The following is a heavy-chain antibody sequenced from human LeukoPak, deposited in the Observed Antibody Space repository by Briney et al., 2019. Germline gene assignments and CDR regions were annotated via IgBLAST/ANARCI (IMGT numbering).Heavy chain of an antibody. V-gene: IGHV3-30*04. D-gene: IGHD2-8*01. J-gene: IGHJ4*02. CDR2: ISYEGSYK. CDR1: GFTFSSYA. CDR3: AKDSSMVSAAYFDY. Sequence: PGGSLRLSCAAPGFTFSSYAMHWVRQAPGKGLEWVALISYEGSYKYYADSVKGRFTISRDNSQNTLYLQMNSLRAEDTAVYYCAKDSSMVSAAYFDYWGQGTLVTVSS.